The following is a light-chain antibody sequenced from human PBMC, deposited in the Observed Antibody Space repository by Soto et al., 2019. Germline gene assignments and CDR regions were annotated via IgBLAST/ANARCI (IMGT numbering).Light chain of an antibody. J-gene: IGLJ2*01. V-gene: IGLV2-8*01. CDR1: SSDVGGYNY. CDR3: SSYAGSNNVI. Sequence: QSALTQPPSASGSPGQSVTISCTGTSSDVGGYNYVSWYQQHPGKAPKLMIYEVTKRPSGIPDRFSGSKSGNTVSLPVSGLQAEDDADYYCSSYAGSNNVIFGGGTQLTVL. CDR2: EVT.